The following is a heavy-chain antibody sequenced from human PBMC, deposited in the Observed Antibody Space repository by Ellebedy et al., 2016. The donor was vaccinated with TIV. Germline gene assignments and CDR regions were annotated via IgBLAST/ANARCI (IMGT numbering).Heavy chain of an antibody. V-gene: IGHV1-46*01. J-gene: IGHJ5*02. CDR1: GYTFTSYY. CDR2: INPSGGST. CDR3: AREGVGAARFDP. Sequence: AASVKVSCKASGYTFTSYYMHWMRQAPGQGLEWMGIINPSGGSTSYAQKFQGRVTMTRDTSTSTVYMELSSLRSEETAVYYCAREGVGAARFDPWGQGTLVTVSS. D-gene: IGHD1-26*01.